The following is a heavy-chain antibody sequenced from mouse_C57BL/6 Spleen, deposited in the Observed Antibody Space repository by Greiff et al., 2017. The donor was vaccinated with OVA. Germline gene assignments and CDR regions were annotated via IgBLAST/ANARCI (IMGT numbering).Heavy chain of an antibody. Sequence: EVKLMESGGDLVKPGGSLKLSCAASGFTFSSYGLSWVRQTPHKRLEWVATISSGGSYTYYPDSVKGRFTISRDNAKNTLYLQMSSLKSEDTAMYYCARQFAYWGQGTVVTVSA. V-gene: IGHV5-6*01. CDR3: ARQFAY. CDR1: GFTFSSYG. J-gene: IGHJ3*01. CDR2: ISSGGSYT.